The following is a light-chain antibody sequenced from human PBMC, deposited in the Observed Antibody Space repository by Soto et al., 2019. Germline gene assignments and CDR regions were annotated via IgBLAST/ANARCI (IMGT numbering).Light chain of an antibody. J-gene: IGLJ1*01. CDR2: GNS. V-gene: IGLV1-40*01. Sequence: QSVLTQPPSVNGAPGQRVTISSTGSSSNIGAGYDVHWYQQLPGTAPKLLIYGNSNRPSGVPDRFSGSKSGTSASLAITGLQAEDEADYYCQSYDSSLSGYVFGTGTKVTVL. CDR3: QSYDSSLSGYV. CDR1: SSNIGAGYD.